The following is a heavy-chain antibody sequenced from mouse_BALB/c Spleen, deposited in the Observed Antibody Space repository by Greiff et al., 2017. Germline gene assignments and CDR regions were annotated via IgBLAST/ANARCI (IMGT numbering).Heavy chain of an antibody. J-gene: IGHJ3*01. CDR3: TRGLYGNSWFAY. V-gene: IGHV1-15*01. Sequence: QVQLQQSGAELVRPGASVTLSCKASGYTFTDYEMHWVKQTPVHGLEWIGAIDPETGGTAYNQKFKGKATLTADKSSSTAYMELRSLTSEDSAVYYCTRGLYGNSWFAYWGQGTLVTVSA. CDR2: IDPETGGT. CDR1: GYTFTDYE. D-gene: IGHD2-1*01.